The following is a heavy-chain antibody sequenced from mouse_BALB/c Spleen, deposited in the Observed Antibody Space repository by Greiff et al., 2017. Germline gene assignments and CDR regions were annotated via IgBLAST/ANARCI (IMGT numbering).Heavy chain of an antibody. D-gene: IGHD2-1*01. V-gene: IGHV1-7*01. CDR1: GYTFTSYW. J-gene: IGHJ4*01. Sequence: QVQLKESGAELAKPGASVKMSCKASGYTFTSYWMHWVKQRPGQGLEWIGYINPSTGYTEYNQKFKDKATLTADKSSSTAYMQLSSLTSEDSAVYYCARIYYGNWEAMDYWGQGTSVTVSS. CDR3: ARIYYGNWEAMDY. CDR2: INPSTGYT.